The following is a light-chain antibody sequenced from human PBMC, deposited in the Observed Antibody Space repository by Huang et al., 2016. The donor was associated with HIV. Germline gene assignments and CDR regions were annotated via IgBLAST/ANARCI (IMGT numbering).Light chain of an antibody. CDR1: QSVRSSS. Sequence: EIVLTQSPGTLSLSPGERATLSCRAGQSVRSSSLAWYQQKPGQSPRLLIFGASSRATAIPDRFSGSGSATDFTLTISRLEPEDFAVYYCQQYGSSPLTFGGGTKVEIK. J-gene: IGKJ4*01. CDR3: QQYGSSPLT. CDR2: GAS. V-gene: IGKV3-20*01.